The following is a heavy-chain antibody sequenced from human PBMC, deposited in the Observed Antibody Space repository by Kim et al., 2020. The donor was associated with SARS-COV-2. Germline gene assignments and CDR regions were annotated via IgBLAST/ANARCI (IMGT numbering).Heavy chain of an antibody. D-gene: IGHD3-22*01. J-gene: IGHJ4*02. CDR2: ISFDEKDK. Sequence: GGSLRLSCEASGFSLNSFSIHWVRQTPDKGLESVAVISFDEKDKYYGDAVKGRFIVSRDISRRTLSLEMNDLQVEDTAMYFCARPQNPWGSSGYFYPYFDSWGQGARVIVSS. CDR1: GFSLNSFS. V-gene: IGHV3-30*04. CDR3: ARPQNPWGSSGYFYPYFDS.